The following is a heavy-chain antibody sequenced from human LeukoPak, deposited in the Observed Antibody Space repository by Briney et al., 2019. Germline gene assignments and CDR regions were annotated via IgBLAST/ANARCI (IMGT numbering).Heavy chain of an antibody. V-gene: IGHV3-53*01. D-gene: IGHD1-26*01. CDR3: ARGDGVWELLDY. J-gene: IGHJ4*02. CDR1: GFTVSSNY. Sequence: GGSLRLSCATSGFTVSSNYMSWVRQAPGKGLEWVSVIYSGGSTYYADSVKGRFTISRDNSKNTLYLQMNSLRAEDTAVYYCARGDGVWELLDYWGQGTLVTVSS. CDR2: IYSGGST.